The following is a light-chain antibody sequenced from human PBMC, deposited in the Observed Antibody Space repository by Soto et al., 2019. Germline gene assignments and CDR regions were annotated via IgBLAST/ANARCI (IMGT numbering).Light chain of an antibody. CDR2: WAS. CDR3: HQYYSPPLT. J-gene: IGKJ4*01. V-gene: IGKV4-1*01. Sequence: DIVMTQSPDSLAVSLGERATINCKSSQSVLSNSNNKNYLTWYQQRPGQPPKLLISWASTRESGVPDRFSGSGAGTDFTLTISSLRAEDVAVYDCHQYYSPPLTFGGGTKVEI. CDR1: QSVLSNSNNKNY.